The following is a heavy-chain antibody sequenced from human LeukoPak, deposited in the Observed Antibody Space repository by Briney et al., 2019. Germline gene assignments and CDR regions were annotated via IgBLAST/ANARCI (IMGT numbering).Heavy chain of an antibody. CDR1: GFTFSDYY. D-gene: IGHD5-18*01. Sequence: PGGSLRLSCAASGFTFSDYYMFWIRQAPGKGLEWVSHISNSGSIIYYADSVKGRFTVSRDNAKDSLYLQMNSLRAEDTAVYYCARAVSADTAMVYFAYWGQGTLVTVSS. V-gene: IGHV3-11*01. CDR3: ARAVSADTAMVYFAY. J-gene: IGHJ4*02. CDR2: ISNSGSII.